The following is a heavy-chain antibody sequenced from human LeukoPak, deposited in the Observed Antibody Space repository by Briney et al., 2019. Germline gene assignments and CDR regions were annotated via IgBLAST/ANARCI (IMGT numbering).Heavy chain of an antibody. J-gene: IGHJ4*02. Sequence: GGSLRLSCAASGFTFSSYAISWVRQAPGKGLEWVSAISGSGGSTYYADSVKGRFTISRDNSKNTLYLQMNSLRAEDTAVYHCATLETYYDILTGYFNFDYWGQGTLVTVSS. CDR1: GFTFSSYA. CDR2: ISGSGGST. V-gene: IGHV3-23*01. CDR3: ATLETYYDILTGYFNFDY. D-gene: IGHD3-9*01.